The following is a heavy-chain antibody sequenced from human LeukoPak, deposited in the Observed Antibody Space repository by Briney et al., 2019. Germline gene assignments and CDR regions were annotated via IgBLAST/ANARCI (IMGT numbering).Heavy chain of an antibody. CDR3: ARQGYQLLSGSENAPFDY. CDR1: GYTFTGYY. Sequence: ASVKVSCKASGYTFTGYYMHWVRQAPGQGLEWMGWINPNSGGTNYAQKFQGRVTMARDTSISTAYMELSRLRSDDTAVYYCARQGYQLLSGSENAPFDYWGQGTLVTVSS. V-gene: IGHV1-2*02. CDR2: INPNSGGT. D-gene: IGHD2-2*01. J-gene: IGHJ4*02.